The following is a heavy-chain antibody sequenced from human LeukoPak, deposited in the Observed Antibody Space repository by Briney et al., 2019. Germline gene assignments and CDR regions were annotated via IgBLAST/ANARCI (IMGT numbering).Heavy chain of an antibody. CDR1: GFTFSSYG. V-gene: IGHV3-33*01. Sequence: PGRSLRLSCAASGFTFSSYGMHWVRKAPGKGLECVAVIWYDGSNKYYADDVKGRFTISRDNSKNTLYLQMNSLRAEDTAVYYCARSKGLGYCSSTSCHYYYYYGMDVWGKGTTVTVSS. CDR3: ARSKGLGYCSSTSCHYYYYYGMDV. CDR2: IWYDGSNK. J-gene: IGHJ6*04. D-gene: IGHD2-2*01.